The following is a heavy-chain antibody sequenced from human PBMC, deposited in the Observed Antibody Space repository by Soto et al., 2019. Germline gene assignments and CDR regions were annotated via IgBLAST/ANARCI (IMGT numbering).Heavy chain of an antibody. V-gene: IGHV3-64D*06. J-gene: IGHJ4*02. CDR1: GFTFTSYA. CDR2: ISSYGADT. Sequence: PGGSLRLSCSASGFTFTSYAMHWVRQAPGKGLEFVSAISSYGADTYYAASVKGRFAISRDNPKNTLYLQMSSLRAEDTALYYRVKEGYLRSDWYGQFDYWGQGALVTVSS. D-gene: IGHD6-19*01. CDR3: VKEGYLRSDWYGQFDY.